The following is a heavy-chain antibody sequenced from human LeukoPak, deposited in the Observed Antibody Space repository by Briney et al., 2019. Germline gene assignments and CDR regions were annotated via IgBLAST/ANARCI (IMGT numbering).Heavy chain of an antibody. CDR3: ARDWDDYGDPNTFGFDP. D-gene: IGHD4-17*01. CDR2: INTNTGNP. J-gene: IGHJ5*02. Sequence: ASVKVSCKASGYTFTSYAMNWVRQAPGQGLEWMGWINTNTGNPTYAQGFTGRFVFSLDTSVSTAYLQISSLKAEDTAVYYCARDWDDYGDPNTFGFDPWGQGTLVTVSS. CDR1: GYTFTSYA. V-gene: IGHV7-4-1*02.